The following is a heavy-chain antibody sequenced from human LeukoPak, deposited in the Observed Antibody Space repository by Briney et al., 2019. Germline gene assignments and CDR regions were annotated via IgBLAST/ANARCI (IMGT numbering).Heavy chain of an antibody. CDR3: AGSYYNFYAFDI. D-gene: IGHD3-10*01. Sequence: SETLSLTCSVSGGSISSSNYYWSWIRQPAGKGLEWIGRIYTSESTNYNPSLKSRVTISVDTSKNQFSLKLSSVTAADTAVYYCAGSYYNFYAFDIWGQGTMVTVSS. J-gene: IGHJ3*02. CDR1: GGSISSSNYY. CDR2: IYTSEST. V-gene: IGHV4-61*02.